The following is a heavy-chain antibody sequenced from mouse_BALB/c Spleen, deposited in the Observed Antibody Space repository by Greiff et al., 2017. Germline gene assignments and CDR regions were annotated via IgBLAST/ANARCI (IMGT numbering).Heavy chain of an antibody. Sequence: EVQVVESGGGLVKPGGSLKLSCAASGFTFSSYAMSWVRQTPEKRLAWVASISSGGSYTYYPDTVTGRFTISRDNAKNTLYLEMSSQRSEDTAMYYCARRGNRYDVDAMDDWGQGTSVTGSA. V-gene: IGHV5-9-4*01. D-gene: IGHD2-14*01. CDR2: ISSGGSYT. J-gene: IGHJ4*01. CDR3: ARRGNRYDVDAMDD. CDR1: GFTFSSYA.